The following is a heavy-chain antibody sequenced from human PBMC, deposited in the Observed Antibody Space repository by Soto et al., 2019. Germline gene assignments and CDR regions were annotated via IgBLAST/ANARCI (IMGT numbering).Heavy chain of an antibody. CDR2: IYATGTT. Sequence: SETLSLTCTVSGASISGFYCSWLRKSAGKGLEWIGRIYATGTTDYNPSLKSRVMMSVDTSKKQFSLKLRSVTAADTAVYYCVRDGTKTLRDWFDPWGQGISGTVSS. CDR1: GASISGFY. D-gene: IGHD1-1*01. J-gene: IGHJ5*02. CDR3: VRDGTKTLRDWFDP. V-gene: IGHV4-4*07.